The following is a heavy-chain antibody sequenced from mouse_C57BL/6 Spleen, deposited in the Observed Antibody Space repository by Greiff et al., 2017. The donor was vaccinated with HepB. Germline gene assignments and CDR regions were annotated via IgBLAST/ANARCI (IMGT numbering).Heavy chain of an antibody. D-gene: IGHD2-3*01. J-gene: IGHJ3*01. CDR3: ARSYDGYYPFAY. CDR1: GFTFSDYG. V-gene: IGHV5-17*01. Sequence: VQLKESGGGLVKPGGSLKLSCAASGFTFSDYGMHWVRQAPEQGLEWVAYISSGSSTNYYADTLKGRFTISRDNAKNTLFLQMTSRRSEDTAMYYCARSYDGYYPFAYWGQGTLVTVSA. CDR2: ISSGSSTN.